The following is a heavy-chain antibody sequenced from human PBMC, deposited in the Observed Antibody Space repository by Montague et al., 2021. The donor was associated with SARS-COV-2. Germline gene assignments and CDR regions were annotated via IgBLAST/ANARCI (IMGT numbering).Heavy chain of an antibody. CDR3: ARGVLSMNRAVVVLLGGIYYFDS. D-gene: IGHD3-22*01. V-gene: IGHV4-34*01. Sequence: SETLSLTCAVYGGSFSNYYWSWIRQPPGKGLEWIGDSNHRGSTNYNPSLKSRVTISVDTSKNQFSLKLNSVTAADTAVYYCARGVLSMNRAVVVLLGGIYYFDSWGQGTLVAVSS. CDR2: SNHRGST. CDR1: GGSFSNYY. J-gene: IGHJ4*02.